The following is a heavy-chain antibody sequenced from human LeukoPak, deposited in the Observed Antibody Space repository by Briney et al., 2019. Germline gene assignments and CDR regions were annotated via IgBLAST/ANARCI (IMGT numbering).Heavy chain of an antibody. CDR3: ARATYCSGGSCYAFDP. Sequence: GGSLRLSGAASGFTVSSYYMSWVRQAPGKGLEWVSVIYSGGSTYYTDSVKGRFTISRDNSKNTLYLQMNSLRAEDTAVYYCARATYCSGGSCYAFDPWGQGILVTVSS. CDR1: GFTVSSYY. V-gene: IGHV3-53*01. CDR2: IYSGGST. J-gene: IGHJ5*02. D-gene: IGHD2-15*01.